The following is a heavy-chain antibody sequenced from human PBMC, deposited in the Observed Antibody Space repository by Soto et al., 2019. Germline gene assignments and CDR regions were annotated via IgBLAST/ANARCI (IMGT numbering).Heavy chain of an antibody. V-gene: IGHV3-15*07. Sequence: GGSLRLSCAASGFPFPNAWMNWVRQAPGKGLEWVGRIKSTIDGGTTDYAEPVKGRFAISRDDSNNMVYLQMNSLKIEDTAVYYCTTDSYSTIIIVRFDYWGHGT. J-gene: IGHJ4*01. D-gene: IGHD3-22*01. CDR1: GFPFPNAW. CDR2: IKSTIDGGTT. CDR3: TTDSYSTIIIVRFDY.